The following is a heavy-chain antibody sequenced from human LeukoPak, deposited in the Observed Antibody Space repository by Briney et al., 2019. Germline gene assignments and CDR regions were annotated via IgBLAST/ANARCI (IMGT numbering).Heavy chain of an antibody. CDR3: ARDQRDSSGNPDY. Sequence: PGGSLRLSCAASGFTIGTYGMSWVRQAPGKGLEWVSTITGRDMSTYYADSVKGRFTISRDNAKNSLYLQMNSLRAEDTAVYYCARDQRDSSGNPDYWGQGTLVTVSS. J-gene: IGHJ4*02. CDR1: GFTIGTYG. D-gene: IGHD3-22*01. V-gene: IGHV3-21*01. CDR2: ITGRDMST.